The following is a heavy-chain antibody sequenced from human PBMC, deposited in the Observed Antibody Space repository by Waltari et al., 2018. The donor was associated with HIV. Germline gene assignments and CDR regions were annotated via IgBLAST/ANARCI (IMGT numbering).Heavy chain of an antibody. J-gene: IGHJ1*01. CDR3: AKDFKSRAFDPSFVDS. CDR1: GFTLSSFG. V-gene: IGHV3-30*02. Sequence: VRLVESGGGVIQPGGALTLSCDASGFTLSSFGLHWVRQAPGRGLQCGAFSRFDGTEGYYLDSVKARFIISIDNSNNTLLLQMTDLTTDDTAIYFCAKDFKSRAFDPSFVDSWGQGTLLTVSS. D-gene: IGHD3-9*01. CDR2: SRFDGTEG.